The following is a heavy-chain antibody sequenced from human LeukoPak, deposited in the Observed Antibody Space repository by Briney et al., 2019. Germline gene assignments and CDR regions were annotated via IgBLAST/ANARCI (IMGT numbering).Heavy chain of an antibody. D-gene: IGHD6-19*01. CDR2: ISCDGSNK. CDR3: AKSAPRIAVAGIVDY. J-gene: IGHJ4*02. Sequence: GGSLRLSCAASGFTFSSYGMPWVRQAPGKGLEWVAVISCDGSNKYYADAVKGRFTITRDNSKNTLYLQINSLRAEYTAVYSCAKSAPRIAVAGIVDYWGQGTLVTASS. V-gene: IGHV3-30*18. CDR1: GFTFSSYG.